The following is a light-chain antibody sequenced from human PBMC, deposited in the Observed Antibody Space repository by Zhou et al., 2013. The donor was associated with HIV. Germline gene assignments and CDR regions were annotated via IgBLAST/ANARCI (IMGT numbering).Light chain of an antibody. CDR3: QQYNNWPQT. J-gene: IGKJ1*01. CDR1: QSVSRN. Sequence: EIVMTQSPDTLSVSPGERVTLSCRASQSVSRNLAWYQQKPGQAPRLLIYGASTRATGIPARFSGSGSGTEFTLTISSLQSEDFAVYYCQQYNNWPQTFGQGTKVEIK. V-gene: IGKV3-15*01. CDR2: GAS.